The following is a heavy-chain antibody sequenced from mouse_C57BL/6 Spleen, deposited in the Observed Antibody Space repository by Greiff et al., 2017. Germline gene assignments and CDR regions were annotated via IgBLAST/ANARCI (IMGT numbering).Heavy chain of an antibody. Sequence: QVQLQQPGAELVRPGTSVKLSCKASGYTFTSYWMHWVKQRPGQGLEWIGVIDPSGSYTNYNQKFKGKATLTVDTSTSTADMQLSSLTSEDSAVYYCARTRYRNYSVDYWGKGTTLTVSS. CDR1: GYTFTSYW. V-gene: IGHV1-59*01. CDR2: IDPSGSYT. J-gene: IGHJ2*01. CDR3: ARTRYRNYSVDY. D-gene: IGHD2-5*01.